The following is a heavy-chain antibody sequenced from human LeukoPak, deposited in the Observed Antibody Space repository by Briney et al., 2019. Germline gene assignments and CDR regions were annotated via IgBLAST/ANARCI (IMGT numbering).Heavy chain of an antibody. D-gene: IGHD2-15*01. CDR2: IFWDDDK. J-gene: IGHJ4*02. CDR3: AHRPGYCSSVSCSQFDY. V-gene: IGHV2-5*02. CDR1: GFSLSTTGVA. Sequence: SGPTLVKPTQTLTLTCSFSGFSLSTTGVAVGWVRQPPGKALEWLALIFWDDDKRYSPSLKNRLTITKDTSKNQVVLTMTNMDPVDTATYFCAHRPGYCSSVSCSQFDYWGQGSLATVSS.